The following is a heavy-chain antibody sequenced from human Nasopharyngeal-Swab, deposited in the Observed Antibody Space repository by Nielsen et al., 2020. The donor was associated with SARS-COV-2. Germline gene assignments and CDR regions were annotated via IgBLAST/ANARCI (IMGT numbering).Heavy chain of an antibody. Sequence: RQAPGKGLEWIGYIYHSGSTYYNPSLKSRVTMSVDWSKNQFSLKLSSVTAADTAVYYCARCMTGTTGGWFDPWGQGTLVTVSS. V-gene: IGHV4-30-2*01. CDR3: ARCMTGTTGGWFDP. D-gene: IGHD1-7*01. CDR2: IYHSGST. J-gene: IGHJ5*02.